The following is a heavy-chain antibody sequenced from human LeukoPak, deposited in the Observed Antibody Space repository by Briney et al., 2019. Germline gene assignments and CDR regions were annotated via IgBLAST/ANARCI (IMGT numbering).Heavy chain of an antibody. CDR3: ARDDSGSSVAFDI. J-gene: IGHJ3*02. CDR1: GFTFRSYS. Sequence: GGSLRLSCAASGFTFRSYSMNWVRQAPGKGLEWVSYVSFSSSTIYYADSVKGRFTISRDNAKNSLYLQMNSLRAEDTAVYYCARDDSGSSVAFDIWGQGTLVTVSS. CDR2: VSFSSSTI. V-gene: IGHV3-48*01. D-gene: IGHD1-26*01.